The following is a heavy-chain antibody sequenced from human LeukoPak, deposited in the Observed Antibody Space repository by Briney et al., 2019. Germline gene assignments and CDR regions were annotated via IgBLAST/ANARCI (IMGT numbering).Heavy chain of an antibody. Sequence: GGSLRLSCAASGFTFSNAWMSWVRQAPGKGLGWVGRIKSKTDGGTTDYAAPVKGRFTISRDDSKNTLYLQMNSLKTEDTAVYYCTTDLPRVAIFGVVEVIWGQGTMVTVSS. CDR2: IKSKTDGGTT. CDR1: GFTFSNAW. D-gene: IGHD3-3*01. J-gene: IGHJ3*02. V-gene: IGHV3-15*01. CDR3: TTDLPRVAIFGVVEVI.